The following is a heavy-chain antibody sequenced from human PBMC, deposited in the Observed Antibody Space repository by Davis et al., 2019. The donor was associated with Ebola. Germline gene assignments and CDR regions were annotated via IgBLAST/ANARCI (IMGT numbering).Heavy chain of an antibody. V-gene: IGHV3-30*03. CDR3: ASGCSSTSCPDY. CDR2: ISYDGSNK. J-gene: IGHJ4*02. Sequence: PGGSLRLSCAASGFTFSSYGMHWVRQAPGKGLEWVAVISYDGSNKYYADSVKGRFTISRDNSKNTLYLQMNSLRAEDTAVYYCASGCSSTSCPDYWGQGTLVTVSS. D-gene: IGHD2-2*01. CDR1: GFTFSSYG.